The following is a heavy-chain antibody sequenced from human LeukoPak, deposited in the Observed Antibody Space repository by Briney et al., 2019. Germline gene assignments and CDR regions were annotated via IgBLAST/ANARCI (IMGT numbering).Heavy chain of an antibody. J-gene: IGHJ4*02. V-gene: IGHV1-2*02. D-gene: IGHD4-17*01. CDR1: GYTFTDHY. Sequence: GASVKVSCKASGYTFTDHYIHWVRQAPGQGLEWMAWINPNHGGANYAQNFQGRVTLTRDTSISTAYMELSSLQSDDTAVYYCARGLRRSDDSGDNGLCGWGQGTQVTVSS. CDR3: ARGLRRSDDSGDNGLCG. CDR2: INPNHGGA.